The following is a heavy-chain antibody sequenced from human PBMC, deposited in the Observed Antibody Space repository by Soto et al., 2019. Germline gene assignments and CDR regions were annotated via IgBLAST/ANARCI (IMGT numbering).Heavy chain of an antibody. D-gene: IGHD6-19*01. CDR1: GYPFTSYE. CDR2: MNPNSGNT. V-gene: IGHV1-8*01. Sequence: QVPLVQSGAEVTKTGASVTVSCKASGYPFTSYEINLVRQATGQGLEWMGWMNPNSGNTGYAQKFQVRVNMTRNTSISTAYMELSSLRSEDTAVYYRARERAVAGFDYWGQGTLVTVSS. J-gene: IGHJ4*02. CDR3: ARERAVAGFDY.